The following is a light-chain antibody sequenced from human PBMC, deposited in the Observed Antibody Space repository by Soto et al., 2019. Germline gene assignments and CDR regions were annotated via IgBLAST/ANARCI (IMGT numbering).Light chain of an antibody. J-gene: IGKJ3*01. CDR3: QQSYSTLT. CDR2: AAS. Sequence: DIQMTQSPSSLSASVGDRVTITCRTSQTISDYLNWYQHKPGKAPKLLISAASSLQSGVPPRFSGSGSGTDFTLTISSLQPEDFATYYCQQSYSTLTFGPGTKVDIK. V-gene: IGKV1-39*01. CDR1: QTISDY.